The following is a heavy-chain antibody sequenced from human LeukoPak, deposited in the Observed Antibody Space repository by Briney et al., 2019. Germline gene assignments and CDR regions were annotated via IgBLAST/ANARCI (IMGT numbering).Heavy chain of an antibody. CDR3: AKGDDSSGYYYADY. V-gene: IGHV3-30*18. CDR1: GFTFSSYG. CDR2: ISYDGSNK. Sequence: GGSLRLSCAASGFTFSSYGMHWVRQAPGKGLEWVAVISYDGSNKYYADSVKGRFTISRDNSKNTPYLQMNSLRAEDTAVYYCAKGDDSSGYYYADYWGQGTLVTVSS. J-gene: IGHJ4*02. D-gene: IGHD3-22*01.